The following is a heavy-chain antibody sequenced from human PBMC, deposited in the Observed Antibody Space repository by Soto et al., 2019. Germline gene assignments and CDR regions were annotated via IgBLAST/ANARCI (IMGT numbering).Heavy chain of an antibody. CDR3: ASRGDYYGSGPGGDY. CDR2: IYSGGST. J-gene: IGHJ4*02. Sequence: GGSLRLSCAASGFTASSNYMSWVRQAPGKGLEWVSVIYSGGSTYYADSVKGRFTISRDNSKNTLYLQMNSLRAEDTAVYYCASRGDYYGSGPGGDYWGQGTLVTVSS. V-gene: IGHV3-53*01. D-gene: IGHD3-10*01. CDR1: GFTASSNY.